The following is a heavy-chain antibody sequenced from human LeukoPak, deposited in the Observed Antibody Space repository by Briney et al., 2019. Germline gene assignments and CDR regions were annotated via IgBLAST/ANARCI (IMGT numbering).Heavy chain of an antibody. CDR2: IYHSGST. V-gene: IGHV4-4*02. J-gene: IGHJ5*02. Sequence: PSETLSLTCAVSGGSMSSSNWWSWVRQPPGKGLEWIGEIYHSGSTNYNPSLKSRVTISVDKSKNQFSLKLSSVTAADTAVYYCARVPKALLNNWFDPWGQGTLVTVSS. D-gene: IGHD3-10*01. CDR3: ARVPKALLNNWFDP. CDR1: GGSMSSSNW.